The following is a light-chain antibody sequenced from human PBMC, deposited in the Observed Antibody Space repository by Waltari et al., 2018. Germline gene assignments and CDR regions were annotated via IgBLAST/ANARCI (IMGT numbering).Light chain of an antibody. V-gene: IGKV3-20*01. J-gene: IGKJ2*01. CDR1: QSLTKRY. CDR2: GAS. Sequence: VLTQSPDTLSLSPGDRATLPCRTSQSLTKRYLVWSQQKPGQAPRLLIYGASNRAAGIPDRFSGSGSGTDFTLTISRLEPDDSAVYYCQQYGSSIMYTFGQGTKLEIK. CDR3: QQYGSSIMYT.